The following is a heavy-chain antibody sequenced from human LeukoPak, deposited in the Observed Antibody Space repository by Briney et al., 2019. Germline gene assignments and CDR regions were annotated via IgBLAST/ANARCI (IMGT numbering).Heavy chain of an antibody. Sequence: SETLSLTCAVSGYSISSGYYWGWIRQPPGKGLEWIGSIYHSGSTYYNPSIKSLVTISVDTSKNQFSLRLSSVSAADTAVYYCASPGERTTAPDYWGQGTLVTVSS. CDR3: ASPGERTTAPDY. V-gene: IGHV4-38-2*01. CDR1: GYSISSGYY. D-gene: IGHD4-17*01. CDR2: IYHSGST. J-gene: IGHJ4*02.